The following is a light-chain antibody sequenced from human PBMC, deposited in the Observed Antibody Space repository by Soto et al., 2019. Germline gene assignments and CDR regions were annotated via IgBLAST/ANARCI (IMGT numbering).Light chain of an antibody. Sequence: ETVLTQSPGTLSLSPGERVTLSCRASQTIYTYLAWYQQKPGQAPRLLMYDTSTRASGIPARFSGSGSGTDFTLSINNLEPEDFAVYYCQQRANWPITFGQGTRLEIK. CDR3: QQRANWPIT. V-gene: IGKV3-11*01. CDR2: DTS. CDR1: QTIYTY. J-gene: IGKJ5*01.